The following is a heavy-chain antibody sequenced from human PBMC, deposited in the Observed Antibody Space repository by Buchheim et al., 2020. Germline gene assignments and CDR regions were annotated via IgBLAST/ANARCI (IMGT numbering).Heavy chain of an antibody. V-gene: IGHV3-74*01. CDR3: ARGGGDIVVGPAVSYYYYGMDV. D-gene: IGHD2-2*01. J-gene: IGHJ6*02. CDR2: INSDGSST. Sequence: EVQLVESGGGLVQPGGSLRLSCAASGFTFSSYWMHWVRQAPGKGLVWVSRINSDGSSTSYADSVKGRFTISRDNAKNTLYLQMNSMRAEDTAVYYCARGGGDIVVGPAVSYYYYGMDVWGQGTT. CDR1: GFTFSSYW.